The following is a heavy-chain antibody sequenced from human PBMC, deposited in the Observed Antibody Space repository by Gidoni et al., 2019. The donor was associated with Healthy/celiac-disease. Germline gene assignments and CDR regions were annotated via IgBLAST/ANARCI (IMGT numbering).Heavy chain of an antibody. D-gene: IGHD3-22*01. CDR2: ISSSSSTI. V-gene: IGHV3-48*02. J-gene: IGHJ4*02. Sequence: VQLVESGGGLVHLGVSLRLSCAASGFTFSSYIMNWVRQDPGKGLEWVSYISSSSSTIYYADSVKGRFTISRDNDKNSLYLQMNSLRDEDTAVYYCAREPQTYYYDSSGYYTHWGQGTLVTVSS. CDR1: GFTFSSYI. CDR3: AREPQTYYYDSSGYYTH.